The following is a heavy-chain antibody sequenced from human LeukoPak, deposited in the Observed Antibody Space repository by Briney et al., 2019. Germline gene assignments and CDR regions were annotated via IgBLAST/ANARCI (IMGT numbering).Heavy chain of an antibody. Sequence: PGGSLRLSCAASGFTFSNAWMSWVRQAPGKGLEWVGRIKSKTDGGITDYAAPVKGRFTISRDDSKNTLDLQMNSLKTEDTALYHCATIAASGQIDYWGQGTLVTVSS. CDR3: ATIAASGQIDY. V-gene: IGHV3-15*01. CDR2: IKSKTDGGIT. D-gene: IGHD6-13*01. J-gene: IGHJ4*02. CDR1: GFTFSNAW.